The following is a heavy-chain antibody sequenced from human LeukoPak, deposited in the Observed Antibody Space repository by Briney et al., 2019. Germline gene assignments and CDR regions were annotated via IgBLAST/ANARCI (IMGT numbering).Heavy chain of an antibody. CDR1: GDSISTYY. Sequence: SETLSLTCTVSGDSISTYYWTWIRQPPGKGLEWLGYIYYSGRTNYNPSLKSRVTISVDTSKNQFSLKLRSVTAADTAVYYCARITDSSGYWGYFDYWGQGTLVTVSS. V-gene: IGHV4-59*01. D-gene: IGHD3-22*01. CDR3: ARITDSSGYWGYFDY. CDR2: IYYSGRT. J-gene: IGHJ4*02.